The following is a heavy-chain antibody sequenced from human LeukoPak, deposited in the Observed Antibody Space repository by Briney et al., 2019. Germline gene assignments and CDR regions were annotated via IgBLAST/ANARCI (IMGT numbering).Heavy chain of an antibody. CDR3: ACLTTADAFDI. Sequence: SETLFLTCTVSGGSISRYYWSWIRQPPGKGLEWIGYKDYSGSTNYNRSLKSRVTISVDTSKNQFSLKLSSVTAADTAVYYCACLTTADAFDIWGQGTMVTVSS. D-gene: IGHD3-22*01. CDR1: GGSISRYY. CDR2: KDYSGST. J-gene: IGHJ3*02. V-gene: IGHV4-59*01.